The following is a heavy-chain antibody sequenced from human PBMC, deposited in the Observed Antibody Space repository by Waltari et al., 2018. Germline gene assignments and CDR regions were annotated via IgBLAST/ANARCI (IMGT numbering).Heavy chain of an antibody. Sequence: QVQLQQWGAGLLKPSETLSLTCAVYGGSFSGYYWSWIRQPPGTGLEWIGEINHSGSTNYNPSLKSRVTISVDTSKNQFSLKLSSVTAADTAVYYCARGRAVLRYFDWLLTTTGYFDYWGQGTLVTVSS. CDR3: ARGRAVLRYFDWLLTTTGYFDY. CDR1: GGSFSGYY. V-gene: IGHV4-34*01. D-gene: IGHD3-9*01. CDR2: INHSGST. J-gene: IGHJ4*02.